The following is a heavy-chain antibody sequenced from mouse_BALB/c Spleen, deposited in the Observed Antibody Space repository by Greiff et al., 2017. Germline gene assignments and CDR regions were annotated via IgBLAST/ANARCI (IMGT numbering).Heavy chain of an antibody. CDR2: INPSSGYT. J-gene: IGHJ4*01. V-gene: IGHV1-4*02. CDR3: ARPITTVVRDYAMDY. CDR1: GYTFTSYT. Sequence: QVQLKESAAELARPGASVKMSCKASGYTFTSYTMHWVKQRPGQGLEWIGYINPSSGYTEYNQKFKDKTTLTAEKSSSTAYMQLSSLTSEDSAVYYCARPITTVVRDYAMDYWGQGTSVTVSS. D-gene: IGHD1-1*01.